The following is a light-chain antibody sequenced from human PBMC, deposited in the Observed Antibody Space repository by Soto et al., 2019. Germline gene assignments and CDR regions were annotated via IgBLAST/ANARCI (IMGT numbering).Light chain of an antibody. CDR1: QSISNH. CDR3: QQSYSSPPT. CDR2: AAS. V-gene: IGKV1-39*01. Sequence: DTQMTQSPSSLSASVEDRVIITCRASQSISNHLNWYQQKPGKAPKLLIFAASSLQSGVPSRFSGSRSGPDFTLTISSLQPEDFATYYCQQSYSSPPTFGQGT. J-gene: IGKJ1*01.